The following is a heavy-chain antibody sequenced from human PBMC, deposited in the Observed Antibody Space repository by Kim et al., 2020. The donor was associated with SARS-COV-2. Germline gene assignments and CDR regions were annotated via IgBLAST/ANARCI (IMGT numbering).Heavy chain of an antibody. V-gene: IGHV3-30*10. J-gene: IGHJ4*02. Sequence: DAGKGRFTISRDTYSNTLSLQMDSLRTEDTAVYYCARDGEGSGTYLDHWGQGTLVTVSS. D-gene: IGHD3-10*01. CDR3: ARDGEGSGTYLDH.